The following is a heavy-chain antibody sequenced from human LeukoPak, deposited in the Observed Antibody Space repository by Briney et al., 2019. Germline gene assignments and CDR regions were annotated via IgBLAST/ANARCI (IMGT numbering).Heavy chain of an antibody. J-gene: IGHJ4*02. D-gene: IGHD1-26*01. Sequence: GGSLRLSCAASGFTFSSYSMNWVRQAPGKGLEWVSSISSSSSYIYYADSVKGRFTISRDNAKSSLYLQMNSLRAEDTAVYYCARDTTVVGLVGGGDDYWGQGTLVTVSS. CDR2: ISSSSSYI. CDR3: ARDTTVVGLVGGGDDY. V-gene: IGHV3-21*01. CDR1: GFTFSSYS.